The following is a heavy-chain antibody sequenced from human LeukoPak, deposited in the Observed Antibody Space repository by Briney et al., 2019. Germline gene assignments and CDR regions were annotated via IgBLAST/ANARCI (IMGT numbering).Heavy chain of an antibody. CDR2: ISAYNGST. J-gene: IGHJ4*02. V-gene: IGHV1-18*01. CDR1: GYTFTSYG. D-gene: IGHD4-23*01. CDR3: ARDRGTVVTLEYFDY. Sequence: ASVKVSCKASGYTFTSYGISWVRQAPGQGLEWMGWISAYNGSTNYAQKLQGRVTMTTDTSTSTAYMELRSLRSDDTAVYYCARDRGTVVTLEYFDYWGQGTLVTVSS.